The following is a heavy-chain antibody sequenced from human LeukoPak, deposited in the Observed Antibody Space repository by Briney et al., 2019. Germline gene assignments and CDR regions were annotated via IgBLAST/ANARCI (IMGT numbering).Heavy chain of an antibody. CDR1: GLTFSTYS. D-gene: IGHD6-19*01. CDR2: IYNNGAKI. Sequence: GGSLRLSCAVSGLTFSTYSMTWVRQGPGKGLEWVSSIYNNGAKIFYADSVKGRLTISRDNSKNMLYLQMNSLRVEDTAVYYCAKDVAPDSGWDLDYWGQGTLVTVSS. CDR3: AKDVAPDSGWDLDY. J-gene: IGHJ4*02. V-gene: IGHV3-23*01.